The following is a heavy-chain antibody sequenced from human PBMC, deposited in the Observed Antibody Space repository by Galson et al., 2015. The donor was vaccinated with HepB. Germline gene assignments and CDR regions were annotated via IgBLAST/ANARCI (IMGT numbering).Heavy chain of an antibody. V-gene: IGHV3-23*01. J-gene: IGHJ4*02. CDR1: GFTFSYFL. Sequence: SLRLSCAASGFTFSYFLMNWVRQAPGKGLEWVSGIHPSGGRTYYADSVKGRFTISRDHSKNTLYLQINSLSAEDTAVYYCAKGVPRYTSGWYLGGVAYFDHWGQGALVAVSS. CDR3: AKGVPRYTSGWYLGGVAYFDH. D-gene: IGHD6-19*01. CDR2: IHPSGGRT.